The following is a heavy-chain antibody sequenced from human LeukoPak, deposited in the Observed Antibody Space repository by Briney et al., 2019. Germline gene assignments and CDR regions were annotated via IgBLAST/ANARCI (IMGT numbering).Heavy chain of an antibody. J-gene: IGHJ4*02. CDR3: ARIVGAKGPYYFDY. CDR1: GYTFTSYA. CDR2: INTNTGNL. V-gene: IGHV7-4-1*02. Sequence: ASVKVSCKASGYTFTSYAMNWVRQAPGQGLEWMGWINTNTGNLTYAQGFTGRFVFSLDTSVSTAYLQISSLKAEDTAVYYCARIVGAKGPYYFDYWGQGTLVTVSS. D-gene: IGHD1-26*01.